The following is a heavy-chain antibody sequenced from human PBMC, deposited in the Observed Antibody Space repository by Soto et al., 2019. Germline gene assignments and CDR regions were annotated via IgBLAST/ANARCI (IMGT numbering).Heavy chain of an antibody. CDR3: ARNWGYRGYPLKTYYYCMDV. D-gene: IGHD5-12*01. Sequence: QVQLQESGPGLVKPSGTLSLTCAVSGGSISSDNWWSWVRQPPGKGLEWIGEIDDSESTNYNPSLTSRVTISVDRSRDQFSLRLSSVTAADTAVYYCARNWGYRGYPLKTYYYCMDVWGKGTTVTVSS. CDR2: IDDSEST. J-gene: IGHJ6*03. V-gene: IGHV4-4*02. CDR1: GGSISSDNW.